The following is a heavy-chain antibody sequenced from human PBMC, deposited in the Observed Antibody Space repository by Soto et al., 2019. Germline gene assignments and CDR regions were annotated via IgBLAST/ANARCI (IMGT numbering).Heavy chain of an antibody. J-gene: IGHJ6*03. CDR3: ARGHITMVRGGIIPARSSYYYMDV. CDR2: INHSGST. V-gene: IGHV4-34*01. Sequence: SETLSLTCAVYGGSFSGYYWSWIRQPPGKGLERIGEINHSGSTNYNPSLKSRVTISVDTSKNQFSLKLSSVTAADTAVYYCARGHITMVRGGIIPARSSYYYMDVWGKGTTVTVSS. CDR1: GGSFSGYY. D-gene: IGHD3-10*01.